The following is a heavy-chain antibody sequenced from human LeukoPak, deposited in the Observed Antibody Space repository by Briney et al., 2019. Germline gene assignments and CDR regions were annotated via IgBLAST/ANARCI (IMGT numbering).Heavy chain of an antibody. J-gene: IGHJ6*03. CDR2: IYTSGST. V-gene: IGHV4-4*07. D-gene: IGHD6-6*01. CDR1: GGSISSYC. Sequence: SETLSLTCTVSGGSISSYCWSWIRQPAGKGLEWIGRIYTSGSTNYNPSLKSRVTMSVDTSKNQFSLKLSSVTAADTAVYYCARVVQQLVPGNYYYYYMDVWGKGTTVTVSS. CDR3: ARVVQQLVPGNYYYYYMDV.